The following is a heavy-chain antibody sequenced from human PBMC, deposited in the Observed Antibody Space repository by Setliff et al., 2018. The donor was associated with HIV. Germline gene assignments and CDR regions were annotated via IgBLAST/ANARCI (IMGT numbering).Heavy chain of an antibody. D-gene: IGHD6-19*01. V-gene: IGHV4-4*08. CDR1: GGCISSHY. Sequence: SETLSLTCTVSGGCISSHYWSWIRQPPGKGLEWIGHIYTSGSPNYKSSLTSRLTISLDTSRNQCSLKLTSVTAADSATYSCARWVYPSAWSLDYWGQGTLVTVSS. CDR3: ARWVYPSAWSLDY. CDR2: IYTSGSP. J-gene: IGHJ4*02.